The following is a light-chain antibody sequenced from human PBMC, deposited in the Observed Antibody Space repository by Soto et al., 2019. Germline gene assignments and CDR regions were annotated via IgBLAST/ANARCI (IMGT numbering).Light chain of an antibody. Sequence: DIQMTQSPSSLSASVGDRVTITCRASQDISNYLNWYQQKPGKAPNLLIYEASNLETGGPSRFSGSGSGTDFTFTISSLQPEDIATYYCQQYDNLPLTFGGGTKVEI. CDR1: QDISNY. J-gene: IGKJ4*01. CDR3: QQYDNLPLT. CDR2: EAS. V-gene: IGKV1-33*01.